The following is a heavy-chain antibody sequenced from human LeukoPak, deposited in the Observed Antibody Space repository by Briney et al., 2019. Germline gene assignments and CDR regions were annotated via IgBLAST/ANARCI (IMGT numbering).Heavy chain of an antibody. D-gene: IGHD4-11*01. CDR2: IKGDGTGK. CDR1: GFTYRNYW. Sequence: PGGSLRLSCTASGFTYRNYWMSWVRQAPGKGLEWVANIKGDGTGKYYVDSVKGRFTISRDNAKTSLFLQMNSLRPEDTAVYYCARDTTYSNYCSDHWGQGTLVTVSS. J-gene: IGHJ4*02. V-gene: IGHV3-7*01. CDR3: ARDTTYSNYCSDH.